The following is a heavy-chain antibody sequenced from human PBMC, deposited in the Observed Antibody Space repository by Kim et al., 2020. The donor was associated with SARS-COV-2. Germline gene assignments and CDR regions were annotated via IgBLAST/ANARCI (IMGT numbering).Heavy chain of an antibody. D-gene: IGHD4-4*01. CDR1: GAYISSGSYS. J-gene: IGHJ4*02. CDR2: IYQSGGT. Sequence: SETLSLTCDVSGAYISSGSYSWSWIRQSPGQGLEWIASIYQSGGTFYTPSLKSRLSISMDRSRNRFSLKLTSVTAADTAVYYCTRGPYSDYFDFSRQGTL. V-gene: IGHV4-30-2*06. CDR3: TRGPYSDYFDF.